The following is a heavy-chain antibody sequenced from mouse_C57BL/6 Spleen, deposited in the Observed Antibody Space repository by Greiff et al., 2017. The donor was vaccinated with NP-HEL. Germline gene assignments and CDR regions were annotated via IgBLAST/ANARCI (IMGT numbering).Heavy chain of an antibody. CDR3: ARQEDGYYVGAMDY. CDR1: GFTFSSYT. J-gene: IGHJ4*01. D-gene: IGHD2-3*01. Sequence: EVHLVESGGGLVKPGGSLKLSCAASGFTFSSYTMSWVRQTPEKRLEWVATISGGGGNTYYPDSVKGRFTISRDNAKNTLYLQMSSLRSEDTALYYCARQEDGYYVGAMDYWGQGTSVTVSS. CDR2: ISGGGGNT. V-gene: IGHV5-9*01.